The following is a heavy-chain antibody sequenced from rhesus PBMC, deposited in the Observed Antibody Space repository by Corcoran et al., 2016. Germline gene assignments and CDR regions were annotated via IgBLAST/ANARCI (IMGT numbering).Heavy chain of an antibody. CDR1: GGSISSNYFY. D-gene: IGHD3-34*01. J-gene: IGHJ4*01. CDR2: MSYSGKT. CDR3: ARHGGGLLGLDY. V-gene: IGHV4-122*02. Sequence: QVQLQEWGPGLVKPSETLSLTCVFSGGSISSNYFYWNWIRQAPGKGLEWIGYMSYSGKTNNNPSLKSRVTISSDTSKNQSSLKLNSVTAADTAVYYCARHGGGLLGLDYWGQGVLVTVSS.